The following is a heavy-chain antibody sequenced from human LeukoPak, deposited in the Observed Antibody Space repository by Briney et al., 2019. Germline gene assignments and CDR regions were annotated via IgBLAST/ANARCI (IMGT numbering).Heavy chain of an antibody. V-gene: IGHV3-23*01. CDR3: ARGVAYCGGDCYRAFDI. J-gene: IGHJ3*02. CDR2: ISDSGGTT. CDR1: GFTFSSFA. Sequence: AGGSLRLSCAASGFTFSSFAMSWVRQAPGKGLEWVSAISDSGGTTYYADSVKGRFTISRDNSKNTLYLQMSSLRAEDTAVYYCARGVAYCGGDCYRAFDIWGQGTMVTVSS. D-gene: IGHD2-21*02.